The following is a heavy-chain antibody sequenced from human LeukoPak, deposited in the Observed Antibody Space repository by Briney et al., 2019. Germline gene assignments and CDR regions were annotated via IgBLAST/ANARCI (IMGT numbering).Heavy chain of an antibody. Sequence: ASVRVSCKASGYTFTSYDINWVRQATGQGLEWMGWMNPNSGNTGYAQKFQGRVTMTRDTSTSTVYMELSSLRSEDTAMYYCAKWTTTCLDYWGQGTLVTVSS. J-gene: IGHJ4*02. CDR2: MNPNSGNT. CDR1: GYTFTSYD. CDR3: AKWTTTCLDY. V-gene: IGHV1-8*01. D-gene: IGHD1-1*01.